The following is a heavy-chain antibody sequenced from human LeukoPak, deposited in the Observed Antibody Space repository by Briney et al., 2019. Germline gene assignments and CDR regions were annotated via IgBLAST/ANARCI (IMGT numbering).Heavy chain of an antibody. D-gene: IGHD3-16*02. V-gene: IGHV4-34*01. CDR3: ARGRHYDYVWGSYRYTHYFDY. Sequence: PSETLSLTCAVYGGSFSGYYWSWIRQPPGKGLEWIGEINHSGSTNYNPSLKSRVTISVDTSKNQFSLKLSSVTAADTAVYYCARGRHYDYVWGSYRYTHYFDYWGQGTLVTVSS. CDR1: GGSFSGYY. CDR2: INHSGST. J-gene: IGHJ4*02.